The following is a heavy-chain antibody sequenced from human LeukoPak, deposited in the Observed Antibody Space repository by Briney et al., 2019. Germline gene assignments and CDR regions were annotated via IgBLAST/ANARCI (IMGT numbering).Heavy chain of an antibody. CDR3: AKDLESSSWSSIDS. CDR1: GFTFSSYS. CDR2: IRYDGSNT. J-gene: IGHJ4*02. D-gene: IGHD6-13*01. Sequence: PGGSLRLSCAASGFTFSSYSMNWVRQAPGKGLEWVAFIRYDGSNTYYADSVKGRFTISRDNSKNTVYLQMNSLRPEDTALYYCAKDLESSSWSSIDSWGQGTQVTVSS. V-gene: IGHV3-30*02.